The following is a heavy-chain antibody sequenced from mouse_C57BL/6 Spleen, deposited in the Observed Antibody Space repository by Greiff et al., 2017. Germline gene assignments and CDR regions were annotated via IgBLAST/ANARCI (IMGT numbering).Heavy chain of an antibody. CDR3: ASYYGYDVAWLAY. CDR2: IYPGDGDT. V-gene: IGHV1-82*01. J-gene: IGHJ3*01. Sequence: QLQQSGPELVKPGASVKISCKASGYAFSSSWMNWVKQRPGKGLEWIGRIYPGDGDTNYNGKFKGKATLTADNSSSTAYMQLSSLTSEDSAVYFCASYYGYDVAWLAYWGQRTLVTVSA. D-gene: IGHD2-2*01. CDR1: GYAFSSSW.